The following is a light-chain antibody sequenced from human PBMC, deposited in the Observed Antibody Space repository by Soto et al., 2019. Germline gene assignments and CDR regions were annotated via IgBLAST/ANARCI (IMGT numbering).Light chain of an antibody. CDR1: QSVSSSY. Sequence: EIVLTQSPGTLSLSPGERATLSCRASQSVSSSYLGWYQQKPGQAPRLLIWGTSNRAGGIPDRFSGSGSGTELTLTFTRVAPYYLAVYYCQQDCSSTPFGQGRKLEIK. J-gene: IGKJ1*01. CDR2: GTS. V-gene: IGKV3-20*01. CDR3: QQDCSSTP.